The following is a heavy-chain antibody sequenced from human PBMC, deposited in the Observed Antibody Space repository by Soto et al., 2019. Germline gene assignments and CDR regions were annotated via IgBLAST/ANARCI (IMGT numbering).Heavy chain of an antibody. CDR3: ARDQGGYFDY. J-gene: IGHJ4*02. Sequence: QVQLVESGGGVVQPGRSLRLSCAASGFTFSSYGMHWVGQAPGKGLEWVAVIWYDGSNKYYVDSVKGRFIIARDNSKNTSYLQMNSLRAEDTAVYYCARDQGGYFDYWGQGTLVTVSS. V-gene: IGHV3-33*01. CDR2: IWYDGSNK. CDR1: GFTFSSYG.